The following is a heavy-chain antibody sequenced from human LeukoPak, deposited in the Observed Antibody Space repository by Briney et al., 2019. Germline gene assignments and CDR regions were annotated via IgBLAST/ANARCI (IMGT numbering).Heavy chain of an antibody. V-gene: IGHV3-48*01. CDR2: ISSSSSTI. CDR1: GFTFSSYS. CDR3: QVTQRITMIVVVDDFDY. J-gene: IGHJ4*02. Sequence: GGSLRLSCAASGFTFSSYSMNWVRQAPVKGLEWVSYISSSSSTIYYADSVKGRFTISRDNAKNSLYLQMNSLRAEDTAVYYCQVTQRITMIVVVDDFDYWGQGTLVTVSS. D-gene: IGHD3-22*01.